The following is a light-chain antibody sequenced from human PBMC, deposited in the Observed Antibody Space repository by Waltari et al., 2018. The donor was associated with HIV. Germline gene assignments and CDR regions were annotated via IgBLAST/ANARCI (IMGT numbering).Light chain of an antibody. CDR1: GSNIGAGIG. J-gene: IGLJ3*02. Sequence: QSVLTQPPSVSGAPGPRVPISCTGSGSNIGAGIGVHWYPQLPGTAPKLLIFGNRNRPSGVPDRFSGSRSGTSASLAITGLHTEDEADYYCQSYDSSLSGWVFGGGTKLTVL. V-gene: IGLV1-40*01. CDR3: QSYDSSLSGWV. CDR2: GNR.